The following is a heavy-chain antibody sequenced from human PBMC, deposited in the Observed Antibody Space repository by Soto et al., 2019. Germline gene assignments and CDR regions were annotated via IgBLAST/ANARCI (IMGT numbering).Heavy chain of an antibody. D-gene: IGHD2-8*01. J-gene: IGHJ5*02. V-gene: IGHV4-59*01. Sequence: SETLSLTCTVSGGSISHYYWSWIRQSPGKGLEWIGYAYYSGSTDYNPSLKSRVTMSVDTSKNQVSLKLNSVTTADTAVYYCARDRSTYGGGGTGEVKENWFDPWGPGTLVTVS. CDR2: AYYSGST. CDR1: GGSISHYY. CDR3: ARDRSTYGGGGTGEVKENWFDP.